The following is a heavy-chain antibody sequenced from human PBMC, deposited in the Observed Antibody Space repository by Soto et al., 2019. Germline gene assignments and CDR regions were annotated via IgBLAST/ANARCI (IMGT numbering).Heavy chain of an antibody. CDR1: GGPFSSYA. D-gene: IGHD2-2*01. Sequence: SXNVSLTASGGPFSSYAISWVRQAAGQVLEWVGGIIPIFGTADYAQKFQGRVTITADESTSTAYMELSSLRSEDTAVYYCARELSRRYCSSTSCYPRARNHYYYSYGMDVWGQGTTVTVSS. J-gene: IGHJ6*02. V-gene: IGHV1-69*13. CDR2: IIPIFGTA. CDR3: ARELSRRYCSSTSCYPRARNHYYYSYGMDV.